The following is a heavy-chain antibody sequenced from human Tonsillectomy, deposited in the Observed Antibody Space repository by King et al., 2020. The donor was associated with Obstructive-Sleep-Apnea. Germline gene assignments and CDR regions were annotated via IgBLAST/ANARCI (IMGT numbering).Heavy chain of an antibody. CDR2: IYIGGGT. CDR3: ARVVGAIIY. D-gene: IGHD1-26*01. CDR1: GFTVSSNH. Sequence: DVQLVESGGGFVQPGGFVRLSCAASGFTVSSNHMNWVRQATGKGLERVSVIYIGGGTYYADSVKCRFTISRDTAKNTLYLQMNSLRAEDTAVYYCARVVGAIIYWGQGMLVTVSS. V-gene: IGHV3-66*01. J-gene: IGHJ4*02.